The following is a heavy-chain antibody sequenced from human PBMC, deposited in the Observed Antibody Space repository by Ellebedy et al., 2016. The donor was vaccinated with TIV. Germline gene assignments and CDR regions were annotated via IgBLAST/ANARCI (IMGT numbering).Heavy chain of an antibody. Sequence: GESLKISCAASGFTFSSHDMHWVRQPTGKGLEWVSGITSAGDTYYLGAVKGRFIISRDSAKNSLYLQMNSLRAEDTAVYYCAREKGAWAYYSSSSEFDPWGQGTLVTVSS. D-gene: IGHD6-6*01. J-gene: IGHJ5*02. CDR2: ITSAGDT. CDR1: GFTFSSHD. CDR3: AREKGAWAYYSSSSEFDP. V-gene: IGHV3-13*01.